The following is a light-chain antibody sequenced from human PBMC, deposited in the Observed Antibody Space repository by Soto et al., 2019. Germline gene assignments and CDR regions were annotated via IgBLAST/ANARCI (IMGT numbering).Light chain of an antibody. J-gene: IGKJ1*01. CDR2: GAS. Sequence: EIVMTQSPATLSVSPGERATLSCRASQSVSDKSAWYQQKPGQAPRLLIFGASTRATGIPARFSGSGSGTEFTLTISSLQSEDFAVYYCQQYGYSFWTFGQGTRVEIK. V-gene: IGKV3-15*01. CDR1: QSVSDK. CDR3: QQYGYSFWT.